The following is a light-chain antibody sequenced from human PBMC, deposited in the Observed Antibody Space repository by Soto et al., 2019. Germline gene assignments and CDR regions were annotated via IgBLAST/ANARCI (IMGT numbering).Light chain of an antibody. Sequence: DIVMTQSPLSLPVTPGEPASISCRSSQSILHSNGYNYLDWYLQKPGQSPQLLIYLGSNRASGVPDRFSGSGSGTYFTLKISRVEAEDVGVYYCMQALQTPYTFGQGTKLEIK. CDR3: MQALQTPYT. CDR2: LGS. V-gene: IGKV2-28*01. CDR1: QSILHSNGYNY. J-gene: IGKJ2*01.